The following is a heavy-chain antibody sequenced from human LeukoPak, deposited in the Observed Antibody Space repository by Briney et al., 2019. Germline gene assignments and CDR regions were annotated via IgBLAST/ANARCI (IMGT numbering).Heavy chain of an antibody. Sequence: SETLSLTCAVSVASISSLFCNWVRQPPGKGLEWIGYIYKSENTNYNPSLKSRVTISGDTSKNEFSLKLTSVTAADTAEYYCVIGEGWQPDYWGQGTLVTVSS. CDR1: VASISSLF. V-gene: IGHV4-59*11. CDR2: IYKSENT. CDR3: VIGEGWQPDY. D-gene: IGHD5-24*01. J-gene: IGHJ4*01.